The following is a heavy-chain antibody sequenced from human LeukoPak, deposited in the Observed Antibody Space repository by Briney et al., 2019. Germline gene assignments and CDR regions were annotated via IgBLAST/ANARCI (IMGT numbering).Heavy chain of an antibody. CDR3: AKADSYGLESYFDY. J-gene: IGHJ4*02. V-gene: IGHV3-9*01. D-gene: IGHD5-18*01. CDR1: GFTFDDYA. Sequence: GGSLRLSCAASGFTFDDYAMHWVRQPPGKGLEWVSGISWNSGRIGYADSVKGRFTISRDNAKNSLYLQMNSLRAEDTALYYCAKADSYGLESYFDYWGQGTLVTVPS. CDR2: ISWNSGRI.